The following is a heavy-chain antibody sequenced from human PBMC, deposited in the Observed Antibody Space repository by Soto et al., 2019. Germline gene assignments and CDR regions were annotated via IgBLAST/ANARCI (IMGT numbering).Heavy chain of an antibody. D-gene: IGHD3-3*01. Sequence: PSETLSLTCTVSGGSISSGGYYWSWIRQHPGKGLEWIGYIYYSGSTYYNPSLKSRVTISVDTSKNQFSLKLSSVTAADTAVYYCARAVRFLEWLYFDYWGQGTPVTVSS. CDR3: ARAVRFLEWLYFDY. CDR2: IYYSGST. J-gene: IGHJ4*02. V-gene: IGHV4-31*03. CDR1: GGSISSGGYY.